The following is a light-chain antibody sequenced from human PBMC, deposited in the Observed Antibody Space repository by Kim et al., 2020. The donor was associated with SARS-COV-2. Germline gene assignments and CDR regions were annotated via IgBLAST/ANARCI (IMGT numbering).Light chain of an antibody. CDR1: RSVNDTT. CDR3: QHFVNSVWT. V-gene: IGKV3-20*01. Sequence: SPGERGTLSCSIRRSVNDTTIGRCPQKPGQTPRALIYGASTRATGIPDKFSGRVSGREFTLTITGVEPEDFALYFCQHFVNSVWTFGQGTPVDSK. J-gene: IGKJ1*01. CDR2: GAS.